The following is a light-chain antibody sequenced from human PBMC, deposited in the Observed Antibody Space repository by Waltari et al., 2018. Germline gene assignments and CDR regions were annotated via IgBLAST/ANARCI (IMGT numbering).Light chain of an antibody. Sequence: DIVMTQSPDSLAVSLGERATIHCKSSQSIFYSSNNKDYLAWYQLKPGQPPKLLIYWASTRESGVPDRFSGSGSGTDFTLTISSLQAEDVAVYYCHHYYIPPLTFGQGTRLEI. J-gene: IGKJ5*01. CDR1: QSIFYSSNNKDY. V-gene: IGKV4-1*01. CDR3: HHYYIPPLT. CDR2: WAS.